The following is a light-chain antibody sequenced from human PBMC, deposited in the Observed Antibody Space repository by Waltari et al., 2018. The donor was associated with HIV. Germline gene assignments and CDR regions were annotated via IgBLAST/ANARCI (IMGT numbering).Light chain of an antibody. CDR3: QVWDSSTVV. V-gene: IGLV3-9*01. Sequence: SYELTQPLSVSVALGQTARITCGGNNIGSKNVHWYQQKPGQAPVLVIYRDSNRHSGIPERFSGSNSGNTATLTSSRAQAGDEADYYCQVWDSSTVVFGGGTKLTVL. CDR2: RDS. CDR1: NIGSKN. J-gene: IGLJ2*01.